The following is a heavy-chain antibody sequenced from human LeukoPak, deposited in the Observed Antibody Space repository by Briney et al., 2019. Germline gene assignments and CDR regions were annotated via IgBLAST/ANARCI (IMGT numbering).Heavy chain of an antibody. CDR2: IYYSGST. V-gene: IGHV4-30-4*01. CDR3: ARGGVWLREVDY. CDR1: GGSISSGDYY. J-gene: IGHJ4*02. D-gene: IGHD5-18*01. Sequence: SETLSRTCTVSGGSISSGDYYWSWIRQPPGKGLEWIGYIYYSGSTYYNPSLKSRVTISVDTSKNQFSLKLSSVTAADTAVYYCARGGVWLREVDYWGQGTLVTVSS.